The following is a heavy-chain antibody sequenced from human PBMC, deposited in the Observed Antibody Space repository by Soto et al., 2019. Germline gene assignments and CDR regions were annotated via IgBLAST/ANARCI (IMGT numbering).Heavy chain of an antibody. Sequence: QVQLVESGGGVVQPGRSLTLSCAASGFTFSNYGTHWVRQAPGKGLEWVAVILNDGSNRYHADSVKDRFTISRHNSKNTLYLQMNSLRAEDTAVYYCARDDEYSGNGMDVWGQGTTVTVS. V-gene: IGHV3-33*01. J-gene: IGHJ6*02. CDR1: GFTFSNYG. CDR3: ARDDEYSGNGMDV. D-gene: IGHD3-10*01. CDR2: ILNDGSNR.